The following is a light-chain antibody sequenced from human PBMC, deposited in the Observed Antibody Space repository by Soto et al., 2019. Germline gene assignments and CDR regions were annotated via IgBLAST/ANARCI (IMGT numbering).Light chain of an antibody. CDR2: DAS. CDR1: QSVNSF. V-gene: IGKV3-11*01. Sequence: EIVLTQSPVTLSLSPGERATLSCRASQSVNSFLAWYQQKPGQAPRLLIYDASNRATGVPARFSGSGSGTDFTLTISSLEPEDLAVYYCQHRSKWPLTFGGGTKVEI. J-gene: IGKJ4*01. CDR3: QHRSKWPLT.